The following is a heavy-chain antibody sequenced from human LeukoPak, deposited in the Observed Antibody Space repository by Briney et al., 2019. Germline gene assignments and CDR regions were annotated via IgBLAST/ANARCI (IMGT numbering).Heavy chain of an antibody. CDR1: GGSISSYY. J-gene: IGHJ6*02. CDR2: IYYSGST. D-gene: IGHD1-1*01. Sequence: SETLSLTCTVSGGSISSYYWSWIRQPPGKGLEWIGYIYYSGSTNYNPSLKSRVTISVDTSKNQFSLKLISVTAADTAVYYCARDLSGQMDVWGQGTTVTVSS. CDR3: ARDLSGQMDV. V-gene: IGHV4-59*01.